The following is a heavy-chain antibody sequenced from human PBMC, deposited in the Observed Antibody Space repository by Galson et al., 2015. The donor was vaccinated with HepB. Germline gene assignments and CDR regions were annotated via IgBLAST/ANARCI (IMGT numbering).Heavy chain of an antibody. V-gene: IGHV3-33*01. J-gene: IGHJ3*02. Sequence: SLRLSCAASRFTFENYGMHWVRQAAGKGLEWVAGIWHDSRAQYYLDSVKGRFTISRDNSKNMLYLHMNSLRAEDTAVYHCARWNGGCHAFEMWGQGTMVIVSS. CDR1: RFTFENYG. D-gene: IGHD1-1*01. CDR3: ARWNGGCHAFEM. CDR2: IWHDSRAQ.